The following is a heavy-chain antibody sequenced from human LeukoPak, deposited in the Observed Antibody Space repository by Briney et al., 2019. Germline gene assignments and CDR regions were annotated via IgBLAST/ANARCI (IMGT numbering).Heavy chain of an antibody. Sequence: GGSLRLSCAASGFTVSSNYMSWVRQAPGKGLEWVSVIYSGGSTYYADSVKGRFTISRDNSKNTLYLQMNSLRAEDTAVYYCAKDLRTYYDILTGYGRYYYYYMDVWGKGTTVTVSS. D-gene: IGHD3-9*01. CDR3: AKDLRTYYDILTGYGRYYYYYMDV. CDR1: GFTVSSNY. J-gene: IGHJ6*03. CDR2: IYSGGST. V-gene: IGHV3-66*01.